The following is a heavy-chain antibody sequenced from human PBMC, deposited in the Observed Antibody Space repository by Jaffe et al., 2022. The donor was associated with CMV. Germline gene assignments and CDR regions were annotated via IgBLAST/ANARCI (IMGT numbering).Heavy chain of an antibody. CDR2: ISSSSSYI. D-gene: IGHD2-21*02. Sequence: EVQLVESGGGLVKPGGSLRLSCAASGFTFSSYSMNWVRQAPGKGLEWVSSISSSSSYIYYADSVKGRFTISRDNAKNSLYLQMNSLRAEDTAVYYCATNIVVVTAIDYWGQGTLVTVSS. CDR3: ATNIVVVTAIDY. J-gene: IGHJ4*02. CDR1: GFTFSSYS. V-gene: IGHV3-21*01.